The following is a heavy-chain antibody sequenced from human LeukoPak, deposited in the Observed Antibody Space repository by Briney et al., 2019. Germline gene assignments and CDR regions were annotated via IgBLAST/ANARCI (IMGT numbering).Heavy chain of an antibody. CDR2: IDRDGSEI. J-gene: IGHJ5*02. D-gene: IGHD6-13*01. CDR1: GFTISDHF. CDR3: ARHIRAAAFDP. Sequence: GGSLRLSCAASGFTISDHFMHWVRQGPGKGLMWVSRIDRDGSEINYADSVKGRFTISRDNAKNTLYLQMNSLRGEDTAVYYCARHIRAAAFDPWGQGTLVTVSS. V-gene: IGHV3-74*01.